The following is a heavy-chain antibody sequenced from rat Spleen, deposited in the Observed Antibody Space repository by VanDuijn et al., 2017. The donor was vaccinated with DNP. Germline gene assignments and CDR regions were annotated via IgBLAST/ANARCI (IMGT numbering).Heavy chain of an antibody. CDR2: IRYDGGST. V-gene: IGHV5-22*01. J-gene: IGHJ3*01. CDR1: GFSFSDYY. CDR3: ARPARGWFAY. Sequence: EVQLVESGGGLVQPGRSLKLSCAASGFSFSDYYMAWIRQAPTKGLEWVAYIRYDGGSTYYGDSVKGRFTISRDNAESTLYLQMNSLRSEDMATYYCARPARGWFAYWGQGTLVTVSS.